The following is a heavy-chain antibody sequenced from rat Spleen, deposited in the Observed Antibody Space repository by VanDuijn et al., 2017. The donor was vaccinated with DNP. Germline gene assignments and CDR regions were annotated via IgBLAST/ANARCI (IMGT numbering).Heavy chain of an antibody. Sequence: EVQLVESGGGLVQPGRSMKLSCAASGFTFSSFAMAWVRQAPTKGLEWVASISYDGSDTYYRDSVKGRFTISRDNAENTQYLQMDSLRSEDTATYYCARQVYGGGGPYFDYWGQGVMVTVSS. CDR3: ARQVYGGGGPYFDY. J-gene: IGHJ2*01. D-gene: IGHD1-11*01. V-gene: IGHV5S13*01. CDR1: GFTFSSFA. CDR2: ISYDGSDT.